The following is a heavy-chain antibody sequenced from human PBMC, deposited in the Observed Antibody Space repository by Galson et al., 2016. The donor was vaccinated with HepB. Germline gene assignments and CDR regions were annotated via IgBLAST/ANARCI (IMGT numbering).Heavy chain of an antibody. CDR1: GFTFNTYA. V-gene: IGHV3-23*01. J-gene: IGHJ3*01. CDR3: AKSQFALPDSGWFNAFDL. CDR2: ISCSVGRT. Sequence: SLRLSCAASGFTFNTYAMTWVRQAPGKGLEWVPSISCSVGRTWSADSVGGRFTISTDNSKTTLYVQMNSLRVDGSAIYYCAKSQFALPDSGWFNAFDLWGQGTMVTVSS. D-gene: IGHD6-19*01.